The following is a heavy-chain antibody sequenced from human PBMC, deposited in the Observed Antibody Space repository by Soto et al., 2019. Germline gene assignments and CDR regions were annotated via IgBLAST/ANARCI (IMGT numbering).Heavy chain of an antibody. CDR2: IIPILGIA. CDR3: ARTLLRGYSSSWAQAEYFQH. V-gene: IGHV1-69*02. D-gene: IGHD6-13*01. J-gene: IGHJ1*01. Sequence: QVQLVQSGAEVKKPGSSVKVSCKASGGTFSSYTISWVRQAPGQGLEWMGRIIPILGIANYAQKFQGRVTITADKSTSTAYMELSSLRSEDTAVYYCARTLLRGYSSSWAQAEYFQHWGQGTLVTVSS. CDR1: GGTFSSYT.